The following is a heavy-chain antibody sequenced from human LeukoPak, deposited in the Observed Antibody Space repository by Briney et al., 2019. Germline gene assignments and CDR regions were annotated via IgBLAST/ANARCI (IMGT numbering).Heavy chain of an antibody. D-gene: IGHD3-3*01. Sequence: GGSLRLSCAASGFTFSSYWMNWARQAPGKGLEWVSAISGSGGSTYYADSVKGRFTISRDNSKNTLYLQMNSLRAEDTAVYYCAHLGRYDFWSGYYIGFDYWGQGTLVTVSS. CDR2: ISGSGGST. V-gene: IGHV3-23*01. CDR1: GFTFSSYW. J-gene: IGHJ4*02. CDR3: AHLGRYDFWSGYYIGFDY.